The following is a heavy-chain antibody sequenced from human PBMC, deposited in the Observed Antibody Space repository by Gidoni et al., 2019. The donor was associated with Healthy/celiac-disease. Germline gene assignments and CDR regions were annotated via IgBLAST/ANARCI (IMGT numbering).Heavy chain of an antibody. CDR2: IWYDGSNK. D-gene: IGHD3-22*01. CDR1: GFTFSSYG. V-gene: IGHV3-33*01. Sequence: QVQLVESGGGVVQPGRSLRLSCAASGFTFSSYGMHWVRRAPGKGLEWVAVIWYDGSNKYYADSVKGRFTISRDNSKNTLYLQMNSLRAEDTAVYYCARDVGYYDSSGYYFQGMADLDYWGQGTLVTVSS. J-gene: IGHJ4*02. CDR3: ARDVGYYDSSGYYFQGMADLDY.